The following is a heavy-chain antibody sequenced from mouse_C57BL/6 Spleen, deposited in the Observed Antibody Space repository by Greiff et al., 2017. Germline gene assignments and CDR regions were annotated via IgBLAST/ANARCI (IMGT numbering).Heavy chain of an antibody. CDR2: ILPGSGST. V-gene: IGHV1-9*01. D-gene: IGHD1-1*01. CDR3: SRRDYGSIDWDFEV. J-gene: IGHJ1*03. CDR1: GYTFTGYW. Sequence: QVQLQQSGAELMKPGASVKLSCTASGYTFTGYWIAWVKQTPGHGLEWIGEILPGSGSTNYNEKFKGKATFTAYTSSNTAYMQLSSLTTEDSAIYNWSRRDYGSIDWDFEVWGTGTTVTAAS.